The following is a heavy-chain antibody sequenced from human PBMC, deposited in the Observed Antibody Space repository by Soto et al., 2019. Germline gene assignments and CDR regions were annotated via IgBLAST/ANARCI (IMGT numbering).Heavy chain of an antibody. V-gene: IGHV3-23*01. CDR3: AKHFDSGCPDY. CDR1: GFTFSSYA. D-gene: IGHD6-19*01. J-gene: IGHJ4*02. CDR2: IGDSGGTT. Sequence: EVQLLESGGGLVQPGGSLRLSCAASGFTFSSYALSWVRQAPGRGLEWVSIIGDSGGTTLYADSVKGRCTISRDNSKNTLYLQMNNLRAEDKAVYYCAKHFDSGCPDYWGQGTLVTVSS.